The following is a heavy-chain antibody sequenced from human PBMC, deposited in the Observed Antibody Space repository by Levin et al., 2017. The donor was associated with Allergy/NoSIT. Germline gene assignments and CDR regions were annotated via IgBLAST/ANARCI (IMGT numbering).Heavy chain of an antibody. CDR3: ARGKGYSSSRVAFDF. CDR2: IYNSGST. CDR1: GDSIGSSSYC. J-gene: IGHJ3*01. Sequence: MASETLSLTCTVSGDSIGSSSYCWGWLRQPPGKGLEWIGTIYNSGSTYSNPSLKSRVTISVDTSKNQFSLRLNSATAADTAVYYCARGKGYSSSRVAFDFWGQGTMVTVSS. D-gene: IGHD2-2*01. V-gene: IGHV4-39*07.